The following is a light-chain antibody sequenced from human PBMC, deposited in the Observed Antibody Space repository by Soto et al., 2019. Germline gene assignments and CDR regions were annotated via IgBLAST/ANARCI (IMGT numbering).Light chain of an antibody. CDR1: QSVGSSQ. V-gene: IGKV3-20*01. J-gene: IGKJ5*01. CDR3: QQYASSSQT. CDR2: GAS. Sequence: EIVLTQSPGTLSLSPGERATLSCRASQSVGSSQLAWYQQKPGQAPRLLIYGASSRAAGIPDRFSGSGSGTDFTLTISRLESEDFAVYYCQQYASSSQTFGQGTRLEIK.